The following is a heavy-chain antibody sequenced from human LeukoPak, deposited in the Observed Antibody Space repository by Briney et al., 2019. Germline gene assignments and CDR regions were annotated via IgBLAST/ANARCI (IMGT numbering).Heavy chain of an antibody. CDR3: ARSGYYDSSGYFDY. D-gene: IGHD3-22*01. J-gene: IGHJ4*02. CDR1: GGSISSYY. V-gene: IGHV4-59*08. Sequence: PSETLSLTYTVSGGSISSYYWSWIRQPPGKGLEWIGSMYHSGSTNYNPSLKSRVTISVDTSKNQFFLKLSSVTAADTAVYYCARSGYYDSSGYFDYWGQGTLVTVSS. CDR2: MYHSGST.